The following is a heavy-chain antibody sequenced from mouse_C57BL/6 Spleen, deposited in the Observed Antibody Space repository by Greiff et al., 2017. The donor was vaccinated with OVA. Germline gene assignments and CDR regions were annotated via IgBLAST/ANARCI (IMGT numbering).Heavy chain of an antibody. Sequence: QVQLQQPGAELVMPGASVKLSCKASGYTFTSYWMHWVKQRPGQGLEWIGEIDPSDSYPNYNQKFKGKSTLTVDKSSSTAYMQLSSLTSEDSAVYYCARGNYYGSSYYAMDYWGQGTAVTVSS. V-gene: IGHV1-69*01. J-gene: IGHJ4*01. CDR2: IDPSDSYP. CDR1: GYTFTSYW. CDR3: ARGNYYGSSYYAMDY. D-gene: IGHD1-1*01.